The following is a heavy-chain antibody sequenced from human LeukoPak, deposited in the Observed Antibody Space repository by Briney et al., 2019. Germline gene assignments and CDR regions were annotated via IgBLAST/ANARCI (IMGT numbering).Heavy chain of an antibody. J-gene: IGHJ4*02. CDR2: ISSGNSYI. D-gene: IGHD6-19*01. Sequence: GGSLRLSCAASGFTFSSYTMNWVRQAPGKGLEWVSSISSGNSYINYAGSVKGRFTISRDNSKNTLYMQMNSLRAEDTAVYYCAKGNSGWYDYWGQGTLVTVSS. V-gene: IGHV3-21*04. CDR1: GFTFSSYT. CDR3: AKGNSGWYDY.